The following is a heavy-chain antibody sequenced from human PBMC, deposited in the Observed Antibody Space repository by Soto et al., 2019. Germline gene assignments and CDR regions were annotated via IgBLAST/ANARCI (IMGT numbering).Heavy chain of an antibody. D-gene: IGHD1-20*01. CDR1: GYTLTELS. V-gene: IGHV1-24*01. CDR2: FDPEDGET. CDR3: ATAGITGNIHNWFDP. Sequence: ASVKVSCKVSGYTLTELSMHWVRQAPGKGLEWMGGFDPEDGETIYAQKFQGRVTMTEDTSTDTAYMELSSLRSEDTAVYYCATAGITGNIHNWFDPWGQGTLVTVSS. J-gene: IGHJ5*02.